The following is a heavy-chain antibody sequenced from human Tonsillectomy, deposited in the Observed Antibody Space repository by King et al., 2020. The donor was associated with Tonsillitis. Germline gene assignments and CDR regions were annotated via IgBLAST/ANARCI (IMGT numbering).Heavy chain of an antibody. CDR3: ARNRDYGDYVDF. D-gene: IGHD4-17*01. CDR1: GDSLTSGGYF. CDR2: IYHSGPT. V-gene: IGHV4-31*03. Sequence: VQLQESGPGLVRPSQTLSLICSVSGDSLTSGGYFWSWIRQHPDKGLEWIGSIYHSGPTYNTPSLRSRLFMSFDTSKNQFSLRLTSVPAADTAVYYCARNRDYGDYVDFWGQGTLVAVSS. J-gene: IGHJ4*02.